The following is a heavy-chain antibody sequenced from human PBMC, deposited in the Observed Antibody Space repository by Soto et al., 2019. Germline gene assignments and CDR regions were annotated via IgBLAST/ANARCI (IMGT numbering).Heavy chain of an antibody. CDR2: IFHSGDT. V-gene: IGHV4-4*02. Sequence: QVQLQESGPGLVKPSGTLSLTCAVSGDSISNSRWWTWVRQPPGKGLEWIGDIFHSGDTNYNPSLKRRVFISVDKSQNQFSLKVSSVTAADTAVYYCAYSTGWYRHDVWGQGTLVTV. CDR1: GDSISNSRW. CDR3: AYSTGWYRHDV. J-gene: IGHJ3*01. D-gene: IGHD6-19*01.